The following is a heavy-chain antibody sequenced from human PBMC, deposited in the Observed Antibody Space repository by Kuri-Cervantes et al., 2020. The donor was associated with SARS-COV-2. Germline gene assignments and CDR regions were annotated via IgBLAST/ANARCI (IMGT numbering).Heavy chain of an antibody. CDR2: INPNSGGT. D-gene: IGHD2-2*01. CDR3: AREDIVVVPAARLPGGWFDP. J-gene: IGHJ5*02. Sequence: ASVKVSCKASGYTFTSYDINWVRQAPGQGLEWMGWINPNSGGTNYAQKFQGRVTMTRDTSISTAYMELSRLRSDDTAVYYCAREDIVVVPAARLPGGWFDPWGQGTLVTVSS. CDR1: GYTFTSYD. V-gene: IGHV1-2*02.